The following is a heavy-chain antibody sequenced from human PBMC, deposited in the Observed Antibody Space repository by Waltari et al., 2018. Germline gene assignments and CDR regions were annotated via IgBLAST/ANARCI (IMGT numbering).Heavy chain of an antibody. V-gene: IGHV4-39*01. CDR3: ARHSAYAGTGYYYGMDV. CDR1: GGPISSTNYY. J-gene: IGHJ6*02. CDR2: IYYSGST. Sequence: QLQLQESGPGLVKPSETLSLTCAVSGGPISSTNYYWDWIRQPPGKGLEWIGRIYYSGSTYYNPSLKSRVTISVDTFKNHFSLKLGSVTAADTSLYYCARHSAYAGTGYYYGMDVWGQGTTVTVSS. D-gene: IGHD6-13*01.